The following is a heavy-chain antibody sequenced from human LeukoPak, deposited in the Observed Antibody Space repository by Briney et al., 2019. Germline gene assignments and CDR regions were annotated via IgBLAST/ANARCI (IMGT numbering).Heavy chain of an antibody. J-gene: IGHJ3*02. D-gene: IGHD6-13*01. V-gene: IGHV4-59*10. CDR2: IYTSGST. CDR1: GGSFSGYY. CDR3: ASSTKDYIAALDLAFDI. Sequence: KPSETLSLTCAVYGGSFSGYYWSWIRQPAGKGLEWIGRIYTSGSTNYNPSLKSRVTMSVDTSKNQFSLKLSSVTAADTAVYYCASSTKDYIAALDLAFDIWGQGTMVTVSS.